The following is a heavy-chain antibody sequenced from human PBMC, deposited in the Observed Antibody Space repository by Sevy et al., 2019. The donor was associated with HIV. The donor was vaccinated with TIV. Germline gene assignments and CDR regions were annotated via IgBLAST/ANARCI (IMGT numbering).Heavy chain of an antibody. V-gene: IGHV3-30*03. CDR3: ARDFTGYNGMDV. Sequence: GGSLRLSCVASGFTFSTHGMHWVRQAPGKGLEWVAVISYHGRNKFYGSSVEGRFTISRDNSKKTLYLQMNRLTTEDTAVYYCARDFTGYNGMDVWGQGTKVTVSS. CDR1: GFTFSTHG. D-gene: IGHD3-9*01. J-gene: IGHJ6*02. CDR2: ISYHGRNK.